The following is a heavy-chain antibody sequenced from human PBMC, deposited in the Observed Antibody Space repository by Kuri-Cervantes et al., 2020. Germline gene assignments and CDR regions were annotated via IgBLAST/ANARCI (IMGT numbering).Heavy chain of an antibody. CDR1: GGTFSSYA. CDR3: AREYSGYDYAFDI. Sequence: SVKVSCKASGGTFSSYAISWVRQAPGQGLEWMGGIIPIFGTANYAQKFQGRVTITADESTSTAYMELSSPRSADTAVYYCAREYSGYDYAFDIWGQGTMVTVSS. J-gene: IGHJ3*02. CDR2: IIPIFGTA. V-gene: IGHV1-69*13. D-gene: IGHD5-12*01.